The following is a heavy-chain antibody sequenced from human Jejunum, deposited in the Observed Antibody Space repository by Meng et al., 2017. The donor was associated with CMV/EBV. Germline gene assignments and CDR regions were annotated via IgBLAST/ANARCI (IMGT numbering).Heavy chain of an antibody. V-gene: IGHV3-11*05. CDR3: AREYYSNPDF. J-gene: IGHJ4*02. Sequence: QVQLVESGGGWVTPGGXLRLSCAASGFTFGDHYMSWIRQAPGKGLEWVSFISIRSSYIDYADSVRGRFIISRDDAKNSLYLQMNNLRAEDTAVYYCAREYYSNPDFWGQGTLVTVSS. CDR2: ISIRSSYI. CDR1: GFTFGDHY. D-gene: IGHD4-11*01.